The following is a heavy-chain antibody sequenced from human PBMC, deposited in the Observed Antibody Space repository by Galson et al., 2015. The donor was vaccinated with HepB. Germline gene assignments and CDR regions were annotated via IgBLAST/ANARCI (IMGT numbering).Heavy chain of an antibody. J-gene: IGHJ4*02. CDR1: GYTFTSYY. CDR3: ARGEEGYCSGGSCWPSLVYFDY. CDR2: INPSGGST. Sequence: SVKVSCKASGYTFTSYYMHWVRQAPGQGLEWMGIINPSGGSTSYAQKFQGRVTMTRDTSTSTVYMELSSLRSEDTAVYYCARGEEGYCSGGSCWPSLVYFDYWGQGTLVTVSS. V-gene: IGHV1-46*03. D-gene: IGHD2-15*01.